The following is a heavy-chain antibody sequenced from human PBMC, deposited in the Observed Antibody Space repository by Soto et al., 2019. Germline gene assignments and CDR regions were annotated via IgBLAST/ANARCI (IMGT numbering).Heavy chain of an antibody. Sequence: SETLSLTCAVSGGSISSGGYSWSWIRQPPGKGLEWIGYIYHSGSTYYNPSLKSRVTISVDRSKNQFSLKLSSVTAADTAVYYCARRPQTYYYGMDVWGQGPTVTVYS. J-gene: IGHJ6*02. CDR3: ARRPQTYYYGMDV. CDR2: IYHSGST. CDR1: GGSISSGGYS. V-gene: IGHV4-30-2*01.